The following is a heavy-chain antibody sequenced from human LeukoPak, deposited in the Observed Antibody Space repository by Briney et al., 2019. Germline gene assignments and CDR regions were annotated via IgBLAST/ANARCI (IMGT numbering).Heavy chain of an antibody. CDR3: ATGYCSSTSCPNWFDP. D-gene: IGHD2-2*01. Sequence: GGSLRLSCAASGYTFSTYAMSWVRQAPGKGLEWVSAISGSGGSTYYADSVRGRFTISRDNSKNTLYLQMNSLRAEDTAEYFYATGYCSSTSCPNWFDPWGQGTLVTVSS. CDR2: ISGSGGST. CDR1: GYTFSTYA. V-gene: IGHV3-23*01. J-gene: IGHJ5*02.